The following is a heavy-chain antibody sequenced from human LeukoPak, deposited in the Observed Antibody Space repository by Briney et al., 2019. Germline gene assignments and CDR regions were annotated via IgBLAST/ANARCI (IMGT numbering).Heavy chain of an antibody. J-gene: IGHJ5*02. Sequence: ASVKVSCRASGYTFTSYYLHWVRQAPGQGLEWMGIIIPTGGSTSYAQKFQGRVTMTRDTSASTAYMELSSLRSEDTAVYYCARCGYSEGGSCDHWGQETLATVSS. V-gene: IGHV1-46*01. CDR1: GYTFTSYY. D-gene: IGHD5-18*01. CDR3: ARCGYSEGGSCDH. CDR2: IIPTGGST.